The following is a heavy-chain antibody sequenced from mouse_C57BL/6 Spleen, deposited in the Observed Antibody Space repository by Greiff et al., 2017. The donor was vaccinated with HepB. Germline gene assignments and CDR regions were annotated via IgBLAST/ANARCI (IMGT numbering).Heavy chain of an antibody. J-gene: IGHJ4*01. CDR3: ARHEERNLGRGSRLYAMDY. V-gene: IGHV1-62-2*01. Sequence: VQLQQSGAELVKPGASVKLSCKASGYTFTEYTIHWVKQRSGQGLEWIGWFYPGSGSIKYNEKFKDKATLTADKSSSTVYMELSRLTSEDSAVYFCARHEERNLGRGSRLYAMDYWGQGTSVTVSS. CDR1: GYTFTEYT. D-gene: IGHD1-1*01. CDR2: FYPGSGSI.